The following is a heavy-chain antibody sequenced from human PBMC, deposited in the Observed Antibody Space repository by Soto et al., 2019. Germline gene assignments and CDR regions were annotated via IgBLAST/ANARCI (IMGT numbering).Heavy chain of an antibody. D-gene: IGHD3-10*01. CDR2: IYDSGST. V-gene: IGHV4-4*02. CDR1: GGSISSSNW. Sequence: PSETLSLTCAVSGGSISSSNWWSWVRQPPGKGLEWIGEIYDSGSTNYNPSLKSRVTISVDKSKNQFSLTLSSVTAADTAVYYCPKETYGPGSNDYYYGMDVWAQETPATVSS. J-gene: IGHJ6*02. CDR3: PKETYGPGSNDYYYGMDV.